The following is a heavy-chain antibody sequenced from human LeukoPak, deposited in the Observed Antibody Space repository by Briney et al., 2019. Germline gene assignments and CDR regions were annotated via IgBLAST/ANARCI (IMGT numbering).Heavy chain of an antibody. CDR2: INPNSGGT. J-gene: IGHJ3*02. D-gene: IGHD2/OR15-2a*01. CDR3: ARGPSTFDAFDI. V-gene: IGHV1-2*02. Sequence: ASVKVSCKASGYTFTGYYMHWVRQAPGQGLERMGWINPNSGGTNYAQKFQGRVTMTRDTSISTSYMELSRLRSDDTAVYYCARGPSTFDAFDIWGQGTMVTVSS. CDR1: GYTFTGYY.